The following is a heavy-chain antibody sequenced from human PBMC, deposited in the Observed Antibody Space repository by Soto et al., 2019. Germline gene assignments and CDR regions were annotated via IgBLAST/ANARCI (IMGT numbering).Heavy chain of an antibody. V-gene: IGHV4-34*01. Sequence: SETLSLTCAVCGGSFSGYYWSWIRQPPGKGLEWIGEINHSGSTNYNPSLKSRVTISVDTSKNQFSLKLSSVTAADTAVYYCARGRGSLLYCSGGSCYRGYAFDIWGQGTMVTVSS. D-gene: IGHD2-15*01. CDR3: ARGRGSLLYCSGGSCYRGYAFDI. CDR2: INHSGST. CDR1: GGSFSGYY. J-gene: IGHJ3*02.